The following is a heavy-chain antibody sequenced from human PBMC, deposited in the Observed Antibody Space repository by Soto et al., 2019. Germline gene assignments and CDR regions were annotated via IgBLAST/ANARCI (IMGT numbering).Heavy chain of an antibody. CDR1: GGSISSYD. CDR2: IYYSGIT. J-gene: IGHJ5*02. Sequence: PSETLSLTCTVSGGSISSYDCSWIRQPPGKGLEWIGYIYYSGITNYNPSLKSRVTISVDTSKNQFSLKLSRVTAAATAVYYCARGGGSWHDPWFEPWGQGTLVSVSS. D-gene: IGHD6-13*01. CDR3: ARGGGSWHDPWFEP. V-gene: IGHV4-59*01.